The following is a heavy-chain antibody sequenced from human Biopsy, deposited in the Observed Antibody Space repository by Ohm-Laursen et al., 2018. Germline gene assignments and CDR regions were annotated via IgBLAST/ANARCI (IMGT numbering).Heavy chain of an antibody. D-gene: IGHD4-17*01. J-gene: IGHJ4*02. Sequence: SETLSLTCAVFGKTFSDYQWSWIRQPPGKGLEWIGQINQAGTTNYNPSLKSRISISVDATKYEFSLRLTSVTAADTAVYLCGNEVYGRDYWGLGAQVTVSS. CDR2: INQAGTT. CDR1: GKTFSDYQ. V-gene: IGHV4-34*08. CDR3: GNEVYGRDY.